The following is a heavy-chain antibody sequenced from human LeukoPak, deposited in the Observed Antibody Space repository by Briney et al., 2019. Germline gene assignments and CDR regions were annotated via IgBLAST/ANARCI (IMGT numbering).Heavy chain of an antibody. D-gene: IGHD2-2*01. Sequence: GESLKISCKGSGYSFTSYWIGWVRQMPGKGLEWMGIIYPGDSDTRYSPSFQGQVTISADKSISTAYLQWSSLKASDTAMYYCARQKGYCSSTSCYPVDYWGQGTLVTVSS. J-gene: IGHJ4*02. CDR1: GYSFTSYW. CDR2: IYPGDSDT. V-gene: IGHV5-51*01. CDR3: ARQKGYCSSTSCYPVDY.